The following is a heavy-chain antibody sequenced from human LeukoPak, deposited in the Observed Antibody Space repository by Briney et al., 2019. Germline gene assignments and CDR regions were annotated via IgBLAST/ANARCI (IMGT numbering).Heavy chain of an antibody. J-gene: IGHJ4*02. CDR1: GFTFSRYV. CDR3: AKVGIDSGSSKPNDY. D-gene: IGHD1-26*01. CDR2: ISGSGGST. V-gene: IGHV3-23*01. Sequence: PGGSLRLSCAASGFTFSRYVMSWVRQAPGKGLEWVSAISGSGGSTYYADSVKGRFTISRDDSKNTLYLQMNSLRAEDTAVYYCAKVGIDSGSSKPNDYWGQGTLVTVSS.